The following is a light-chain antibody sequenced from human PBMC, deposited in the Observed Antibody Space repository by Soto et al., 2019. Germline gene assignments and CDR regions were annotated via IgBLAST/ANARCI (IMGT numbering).Light chain of an antibody. CDR3: QHYGSSPWT. J-gene: IGKJ1*01. CDR2: VAS. V-gene: IGKV3-20*01. CDR1: QSVGGSY. Sequence: EIVLTQSPGTLSLSPGERATLSCRASQSVGGSYLAWFQQKPGQAPRLLIYVASTRATGGPDRFSGSGSAKDFSLTISILEPEDFAVYCCQHYGSSPWTFGQGTKVEI.